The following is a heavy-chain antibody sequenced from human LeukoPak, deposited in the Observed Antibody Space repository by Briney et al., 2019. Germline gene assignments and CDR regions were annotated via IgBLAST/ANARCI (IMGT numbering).Heavy chain of an antibody. J-gene: IGHJ4*02. CDR1: GYTFTNYN. CDR3: ARLDEGFYYDGGGFLY. D-gene: IGHD3-22*01. V-gene: IGHV5-51*01. Sequence: GESLKISCSGSGYTFTNYNIAWVRQMPGKGLEFMGIIYPGDSHVTYSPSFQDQVTISADKSVSTTYLQWSSLKASDTAIYYCARLDEGFYYDGGGFLYWGQGTLLAASS. CDR2: IYPGDSHV.